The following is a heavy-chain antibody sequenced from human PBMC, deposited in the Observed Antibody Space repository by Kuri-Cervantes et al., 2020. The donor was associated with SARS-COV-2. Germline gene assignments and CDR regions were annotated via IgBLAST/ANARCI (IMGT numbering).Heavy chain of an antibody. D-gene: IGHD1-1*01. Sequence: GESLKISCAASGLTFSSYAMHWVRQAPGKGLEWVAVISYDGSNKYYADSVKGRFTISRDNSKTTLYLQMNSLGAEDTAVYYCARDCAAGIFDYWGQGTLVTVSS. CDR2: ISYDGSNK. CDR1: GLTFSSYA. V-gene: IGHV3-30-3*01. CDR3: ARDCAAGIFDY. J-gene: IGHJ4*02.